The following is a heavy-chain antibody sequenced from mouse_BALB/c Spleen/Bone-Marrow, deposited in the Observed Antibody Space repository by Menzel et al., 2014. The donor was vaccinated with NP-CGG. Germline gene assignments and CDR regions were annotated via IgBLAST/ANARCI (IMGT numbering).Heavy chain of an antibody. CDR1: GYSITSGYS. J-gene: IGHJ4*01. D-gene: IGHD2-2*01. V-gene: IGHV3-1*02. CDR3: AGYDNYAMDY. CDR2: IHYSGST. Sequence: EVQLQESGPDLVKPSQSLSLTCTVTGYSITSGYSCHWIRQFPGNKLEWMGYIHYSGSTNYNPSLKSRISITRDTSKNQFFLQLNSVTTEDTATYYCAGYDNYAMDYWGQGTSVTVSS.